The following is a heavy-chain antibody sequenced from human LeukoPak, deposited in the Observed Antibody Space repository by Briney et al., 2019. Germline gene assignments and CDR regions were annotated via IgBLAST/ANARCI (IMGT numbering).Heavy chain of an antibody. CDR2: IRQDGGEK. J-gene: IGHJ5*02. Sequence: GGSLTLSCVGSGFTFSTYWMSWVRQAPGKGLEWVANIRQDGGEKYYADSVKGRFTISRDNAKNSLYLQMNSLRAEDTAVYYCARADQKEDWFDPWGQGTLVTVSS. CDR1: GFTFSTYW. V-gene: IGHV3-7*01. CDR3: ARADQKEDWFDP.